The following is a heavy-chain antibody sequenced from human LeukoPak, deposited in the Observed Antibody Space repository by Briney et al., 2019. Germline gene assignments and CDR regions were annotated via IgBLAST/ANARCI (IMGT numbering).Heavy chain of an antibody. J-gene: IGHJ4*02. CDR1: GYSFTGYF. CDR3: ARGHSHTAQTPFDY. CDR2: ISAYNGNT. D-gene: IGHD5-18*01. V-gene: IGHV1-18*04. Sequence: GASVKVSCKTSGYSFTGYFMHWVRQAPGQGLEWMGWISAYNGNTNYAQNLQGRVTMTTDTSTSTAYMELRSLRSDDTAVYYCARGHSHTAQTPFDYWGQGTLVTVSS.